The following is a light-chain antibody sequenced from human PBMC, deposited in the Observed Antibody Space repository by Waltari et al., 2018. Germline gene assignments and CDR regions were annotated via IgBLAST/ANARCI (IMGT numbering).Light chain of an antibody. Sequence: QSPLTQPTSVSGSPGPSNTIPPPGTSTHVVSYNLVSWYHQQPGKAPKLMIYEGSKRPSGVSNRFSGSKSGNTASLTISGLQAEDEADYYCCSYAGSSLYVFGTGTKVTVL. J-gene: IGLJ1*01. CDR3: CSYAGSSLYV. V-gene: IGLV2-23*01. CDR1: STHVVSYNL. CDR2: EGS.